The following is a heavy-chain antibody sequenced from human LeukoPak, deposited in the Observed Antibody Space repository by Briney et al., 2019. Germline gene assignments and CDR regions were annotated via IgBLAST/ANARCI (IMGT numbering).Heavy chain of an antibody. D-gene: IGHD4-17*01. V-gene: IGHV3-23*01. CDR2: ISESGDST. CDR1: GFTFNSYA. Sequence: PGGSLRLSCAASGFTFNSYAMSWVRQAPGKGLEWVSTISESGDSTYYADSVKGRFTIPRDNSKNTLSLQMNSLRGEDTALYYCAKAKVTTGWGQGTLVTVSS. J-gene: IGHJ4*02. CDR3: AKAKVTTG.